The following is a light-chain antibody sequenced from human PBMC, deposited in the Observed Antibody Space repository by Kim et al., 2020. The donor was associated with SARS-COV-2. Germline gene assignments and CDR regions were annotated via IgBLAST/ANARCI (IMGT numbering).Light chain of an antibody. Sequence: DIVMTQSPLSLPVTPGEPASISCRSSQSLLHSNGYNYLDWYLQKPGQSPQLLIYLGSNRASGVPDRFSGSGSGTDFTLKISRVEAEDVGLYYCMQALQTPLFGGGTKVDIK. CDR3: MQALQTPL. CDR2: LGS. V-gene: IGKV2-28*01. J-gene: IGKJ4*01. CDR1: QSLLHSNGYNY.